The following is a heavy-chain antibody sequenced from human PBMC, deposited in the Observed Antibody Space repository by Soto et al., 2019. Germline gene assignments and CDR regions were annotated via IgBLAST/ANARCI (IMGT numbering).Heavy chain of an antibody. V-gene: IGHV3-30-3*01. J-gene: IGHJ4*02. D-gene: IGHD6-13*01. CDR3: ARVVPAAAYFDY. CDR2: ISYDGSNK. CDR1: GFTFRSYA. Sequence: PGGSLRLSCAASGFTFRSYAMHWVRQAPGKGLEWVAVISYDGSNKYYADSVKGRFTISRDNSKNTLYLQMNSMRAEDTAVYYCARVVPAAAYFDYWGQGTLVTVSS.